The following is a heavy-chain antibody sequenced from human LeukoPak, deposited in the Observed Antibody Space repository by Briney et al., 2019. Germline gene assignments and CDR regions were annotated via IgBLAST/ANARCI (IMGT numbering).Heavy chain of an antibody. CDR1: GFAFGSEA. V-gene: IGHV3-21*01. J-gene: IGHJ4*02. D-gene: IGHD3-10*01. CDR2: ISPGGGTT. CDR3: ARELGTVDYGSGNFDY. Sequence: GGSLRLSCAVSGFAFGSEAMSWVRQSPARGLEWVASISPGGGTTYYADSVKGRFTISRDNAKNSLYLQMNSLRAEDTAVYYCARELGTVDYGSGNFDYWGQGTLVTVSS.